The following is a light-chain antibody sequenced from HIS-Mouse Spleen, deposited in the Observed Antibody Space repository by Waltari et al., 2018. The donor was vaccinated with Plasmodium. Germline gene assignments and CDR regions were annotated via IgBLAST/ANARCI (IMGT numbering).Light chain of an antibody. Sequence: EIVMTQSPATLSVSQGERATLSCRASQSVSSNLAWYQQKPGQAPRPLIYGASSRATGIPDRFSGSGSGTDFTLTISRLEPEDFAVYYCQQYGSSLPWTFGQGTKVEIK. J-gene: IGKJ1*01. V-gene: IGKV3-20*01. CDR1: QSVSSN. CDR2: GAS. CDR3: QQYGSSLPWT.